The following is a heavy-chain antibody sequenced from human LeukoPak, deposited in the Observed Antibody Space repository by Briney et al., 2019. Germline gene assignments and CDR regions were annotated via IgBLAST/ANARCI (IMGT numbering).Heavy chain of an antibody. V-gene: IGHV4-38-2*01. Sequence: PGGSLRLSCAASGFTFSSYAMSWVRQAPGKGLEWIGSIYHSGSTYYNPSLKSRVTISVDTSKNQFSLKLSSVTAADTAVYYCANIHSWGQGTLVTVSS. CDR2: IYHSGST. J-gene: IGHJ4*02. CDR1: GFTFSSYA. CDR3: ANIHS.